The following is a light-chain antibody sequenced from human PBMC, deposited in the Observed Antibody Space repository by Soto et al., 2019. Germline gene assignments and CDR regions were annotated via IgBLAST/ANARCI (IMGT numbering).Light chain of an antibody. CDR3: QQQNYRPPRT. Sequence: EMVVPQCPATLSESTGDRATLSCKASQSVNSKLNWYQQKPGQAPRLLIYGASASATGMPARWSAGGCGGTYTTTISSRQYPDHTASYYQQQNYRPPRTFGGGTKVDIK. CDR2: GAS. V-gene: IGKV3-15*01. J-gene: IGKJ4*02. CDR1: QSVNSK.